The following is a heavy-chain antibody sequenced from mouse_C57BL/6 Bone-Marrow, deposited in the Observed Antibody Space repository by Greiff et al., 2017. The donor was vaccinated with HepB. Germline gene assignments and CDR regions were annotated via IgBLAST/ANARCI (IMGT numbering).Heavy chain of an antibody. CDR2: IRSKSNNYAT. D-gene: IGHD3-1*01. CDR1: GFSFNTYA. J-gene: IGHJ4*01. Sequence: EVQLVESGGGLVQPKGSLKLSCAASGFSFNTYAMNWVRQAPGKGLEWVARIRSKSNNYATYYADSVKDRFTISRDDSESMLYLQMNNLKTEDTAMYYCVRQNGSGDAMDYWGQGTSVTVSS. V-gene: IGHV10-1*01. CDR3: VRQNGSGDAMDY.